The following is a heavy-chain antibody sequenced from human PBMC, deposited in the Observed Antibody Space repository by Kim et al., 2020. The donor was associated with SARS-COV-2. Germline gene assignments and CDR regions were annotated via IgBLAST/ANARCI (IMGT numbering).Heavy chain of an antibody. D-gene: IGHD2-21*01. CDR3: TRGIPERAPDSLDP. V-gene: IGHV1-46*01. CDR2: IRPTGGRT. CDR1: GYSFTSYY. Sequence: ASVKISCKASGYSFTSYYMHWVRQAPGQGLEWMGIIRPTGGRTTYAQKFQGRVTMTRDTSTSTDYLEISNLRSEDTAVYYCTRGIPERAPDSLDPWGHGT. J-gene: IGHJ5*02.